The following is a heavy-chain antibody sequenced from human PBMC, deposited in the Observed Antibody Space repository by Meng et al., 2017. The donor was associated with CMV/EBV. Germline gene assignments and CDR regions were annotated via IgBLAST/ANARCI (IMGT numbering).Heavy chain of an antibody. CDR2: IYPGDSDT. CDR3: ARRGLEWPRDPNYYFDY. CDR1: GYSFTSYW. V-gene: IGHV5-51*01. J-gene: IGHJ4*02. D-gene: IGHD1-1*01. Sequence: KVSCKGSGYSFTSYWIGWVRQRPGKGLEWMGIIYPGDSDTRYSPSFQGQVTISADKSISTAYLQWSSLKASDTAMYYCARRGLEWPRDPNYYFDYWGQGTLVTAPQ.